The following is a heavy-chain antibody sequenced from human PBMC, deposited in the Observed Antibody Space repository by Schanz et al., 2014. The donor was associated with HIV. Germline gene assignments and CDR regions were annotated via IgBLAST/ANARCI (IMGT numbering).Heavy chain of an antibody. V-gene: IGHV3-33*01. CDR1: GFTFSSYG. Sequence: QVQLVESGGGVVQPGKSLRLSCAASGFTFSSYGMHWVRQAPGKGLEWVAVIWYDGSNKYYTDSVKGRFTISRDSSKNTLYLQMNSLRAEDTVVYYCARDAASHSYGSTMDVWGQGTTVTVSS. CDR2: IWYDGSNK. CDR3: ARDAASHSYGSTMDV. J-gene: IGHJ6*02. D-gene: IGHD5-18*01.